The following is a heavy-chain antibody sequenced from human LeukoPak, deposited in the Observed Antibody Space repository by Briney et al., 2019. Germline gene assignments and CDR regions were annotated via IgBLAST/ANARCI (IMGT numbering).Heavy chain of an antibody. J-gene: IGHJ4*02. CDR2: ISAYNGNT. CDR1: GYTFTSYG. D-gene: IGHD3-3*01. CDR3: ARTELRFLESDY. V-gene: IGHV1-18*01. Sequence: ASVKVSCKASGYTFTSYGISWVRQAPGQGPEWMGWISAYNGNTNYAQKLQGRVTMTTDTSTSTAYMGLRSLRSDDTAVYYCARTELRFLESDYWGQGTLVTVSS.